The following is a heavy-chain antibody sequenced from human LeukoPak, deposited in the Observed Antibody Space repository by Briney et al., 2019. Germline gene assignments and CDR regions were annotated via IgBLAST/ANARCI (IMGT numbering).Heavy chain of an antibody. CDR1: GYSFTSYW. Sequence: GESLKISCKGSGYSFTSYWISWVRQMPGKGLEWMGIIYPGDSDTRYSPSFQGQVAISADKSISTAYLQWSSLKASDTAMYYCARHSLPYYYDSSGYQGAFDIWGQGTMVTVSS. CDR3: ARHSLPYYYDSSGYQGAFDI. J-gene: IGHJ3*02. D-gene: IGHD3-22*01. V-gene: IGHV5-51*01. CDR2: IYPGDSDT.